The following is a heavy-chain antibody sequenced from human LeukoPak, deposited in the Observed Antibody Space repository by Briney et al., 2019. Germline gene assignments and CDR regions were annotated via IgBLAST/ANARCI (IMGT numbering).Heavy chain of an antibody. CDR1: GGSFSGYY. J-gene: IGHJ4*02. V-gene: IGHV4-34*01. CDR2: INHSGST. Sequence: PSETLSLTCAVYGGSFSGYYWSWIRQPPGKGLEWSGEINHSGSTNYNPSLKSLVTISVDTSKNQFSLKLSSVTAADTAVYYCARDLAKGRRGVTRDYWGQGTLVTVSS. D-gene: IGHD3-10*01. CDR3: ARDLAKGRRGVTRDY.